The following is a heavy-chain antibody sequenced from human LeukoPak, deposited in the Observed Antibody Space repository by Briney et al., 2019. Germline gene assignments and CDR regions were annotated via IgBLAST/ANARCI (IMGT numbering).Heavy chain of an antibody. CDR3: ARGAYYYYMDV. CDR1: GGSISSSSYY. J-gene: IGHJ6*03. D-gene: IGHD3-16*01. V-gene: IGHV4-39*01. CDR2: IYYSGST. Sequence: SSETLSLTCTVSGGSISSSSYYWGWIRQPPGKGLEWIGTIYYSGSTYYNPSLKGRVTISVDTSKNQFSLRLSSVTAADTAVYYCARGAYYYYMDVWGKGTTVTVSS.